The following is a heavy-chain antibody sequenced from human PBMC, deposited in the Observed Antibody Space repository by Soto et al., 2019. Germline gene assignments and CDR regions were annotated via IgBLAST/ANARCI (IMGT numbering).Heavy chain of an antibody. CDR1: GFTFSNYA. CDR3: TRAKVPALGGFDY. D-gene: IGHD2-15*01. Sequence: QVQMVESGGGVVQPGRSLRLSGAASGFTFSNYAMHWVREAPGKGLEWVAVISYHGNDKYYADSVKGRFTISRDNSKDTLYLQMSGLRAEDTAVYYCTRAKVPALGGFDYWGQGTLVTVS. J-gene: IGHJ4*02. V-gene: IGHV3-30-3*01. CDR2: ISYHGNDK.